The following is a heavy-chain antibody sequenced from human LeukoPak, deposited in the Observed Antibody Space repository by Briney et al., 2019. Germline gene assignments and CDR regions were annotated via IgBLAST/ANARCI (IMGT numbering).Heavy chain of an antibody. CDR1: GGSFSGYC. V-gene: IGHV4-34*01. CDR2: TNHSGSI. D-gene: IGHD1-14*01. Sequence: PSETLSLTCAVYGGSFSGYCWSWIRQPAGKGLEWIGETNHSGSINYNPSLKSRVTISVETSKNQFSLKLSSVTAADTAVYYCARALGLRPASHWFDPWGQGTLVTVSS. J-gene: IGHJ5*02. CDR3: ARALGLRPASHWFDP.